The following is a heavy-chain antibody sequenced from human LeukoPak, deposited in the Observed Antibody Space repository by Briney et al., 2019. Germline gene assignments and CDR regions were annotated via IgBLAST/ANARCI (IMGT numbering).Heavy chain of an antibody. V-gene: IGHV3-23*01. D-gene: IGHD2-2*01. CDR1: GFTFTTYD. J-gene: IGHJ4*02. CDR2: VSSGGDRT. CDR3: ASGGGYCSTTSCYVLYY. Sequence: GGSLRLSCAASGFTFTTYDVSWVRQAPGKGLQWVSAVSSGGDRTYYADPVKGRFSISRDNSKNTLYLQMNSLSADDTAVYYCASGGGYCSTTSCYVLYYWGQGALVTVSS.